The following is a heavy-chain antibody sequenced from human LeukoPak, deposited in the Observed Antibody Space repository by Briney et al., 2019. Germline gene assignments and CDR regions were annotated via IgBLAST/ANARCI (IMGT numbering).Heavy chain of an antibody. CDR2: SYYSGRT. CDR3: ARALLAFGEGLYYYYGMDV. Sequence: SETVSLTCTVCGGSLSSYYWSGLGQPPGKGREGIGGSYYSGRTNYNPSLTSRVTISVDTSKTQFSLKLSSVTAADTAVYYCARALLAFGEGLYYYYGMDVWGKGTTVTVSS. V-gene: IGHV4-59*01. CDR1: GGSLSSYY. J-gene: IGHJ6*04. D-gene: IGHD3-10*01.